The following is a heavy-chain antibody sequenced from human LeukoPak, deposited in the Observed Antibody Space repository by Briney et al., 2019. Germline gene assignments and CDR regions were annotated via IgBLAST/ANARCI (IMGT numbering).Heavy chain of an antibody. CDR2: ISSSSSYI. V-gene: IGHV3-21*01. J-gene: IGHJ4*02. Sequence: NPGGSLRLSCAASGFIFSDYGMHWVRQAPGKGVEWVSSISSSSSYIYYADSVKGRFTIPRDNAKNSLYLQMNSLRAEDTAVYYCARTSYENYFDYWGQGTLLTVSS. CDR3: ARTSYENYFDY. CDR1: GFIFSDYG. D-gene: IGHD3-22*01.